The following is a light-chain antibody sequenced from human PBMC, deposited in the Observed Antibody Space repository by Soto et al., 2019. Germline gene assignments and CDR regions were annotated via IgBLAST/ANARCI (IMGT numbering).Light chain of an antibody. V-gene: IGLV2-8*01. CDR2: EVT. Sequence: QSALTQPPSASGSPGQSVTISCTGTSGDVGAYNFVSWYQQHPGKAPKLIISEVTKRPSGVPDRFSGSKSGNTASLTVSGIQAEDEAAYYGSSYAGNYVVFGGGTKLTVL. CDR3: SSYAGNYVV. J-gene: IGLJ2*01. CDR1: SGDVGAYNF.